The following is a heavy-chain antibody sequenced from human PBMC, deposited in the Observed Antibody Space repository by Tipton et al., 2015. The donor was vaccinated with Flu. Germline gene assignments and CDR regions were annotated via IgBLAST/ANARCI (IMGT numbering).Heavy chain of an antibody. Sequence: TLSLTCTVSGYSISSGYYWGWIRQPPGKGLEWIGSIYPNGSTNYNPSLKSRVTISVDTSKNQFSLKLSSVTAADTAVYYCAREGHSSGWYDWGQGTLVTVSS. CDR2: IYPNGST. CDR3: AREGHSSGWYD. CDR1: GYSISSGYY. V-gene: IGHV4-38-2*02. D-gene: IGHD6-19*01. J-gene: IGHJ4*02.